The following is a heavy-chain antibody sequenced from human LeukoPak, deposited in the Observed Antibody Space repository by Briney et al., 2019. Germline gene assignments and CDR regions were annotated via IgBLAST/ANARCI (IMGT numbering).Heavy chain of an antibody. CDR3: ARGPIVVVVAAYFDY. V-gene: IGHV1-69*04. Sequence: ASAKVSCKASGGTFSSYAISWVRQAPGQGLEWMGRIIPIFGIANYAQKFQGRVTITADKSTSTAYMELSSLRSEDTAVYYCARGPIVVVVAAYFDYWGQGTLVTVSS. D-gene: IGHD2-15*01. CDR1: GGTFSSYA. J-gene: IGHJ4*02. CDR2: IIPIFGIA.